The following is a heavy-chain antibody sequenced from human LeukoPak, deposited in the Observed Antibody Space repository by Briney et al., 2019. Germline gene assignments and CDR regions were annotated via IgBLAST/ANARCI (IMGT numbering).Heavy chain of an antibody. CDR3: AGGTPEDIVVVVAATPPTSFDY. D-gene: IGHD2-15*01. V-gene: IGHV4-61*02. CDR1: GGSISSGSYY. CDR2: IYTSGST. J-gene: IGHJ4*02. Sequence: SETLSLTCTVSGGSISSGSYYWSWIRQPAGKGLEWIGRIYTSGSTNYNPSLKSRVTISVDTSKNQFSLKLSSVTAADTAVYYCAGGTPEDIVVVVAATPPTSFDYWGQGTLVTVSS.